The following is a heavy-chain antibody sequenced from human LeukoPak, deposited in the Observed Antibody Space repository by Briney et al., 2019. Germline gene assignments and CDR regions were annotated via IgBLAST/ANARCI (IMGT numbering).Heavy chain of an antibody. Sequence: SETLSLTCTVSGGSISSGAYYWSWIRQHPGKGLEWIGYIHHSGSARYNPSLKSRVTISVDTSKDEFSLKLSSVTAADTAVYYCARVDAWGPDVWGQGTTVIVSS. V-gene: IGHV4-31*03. CDR3: ARVDAWGPDV. CDR1: GGSISSGAYY. CDR2: IHHSGSA. D-gene: IGHD3-16*01. J-gene: IGHJ6*02.